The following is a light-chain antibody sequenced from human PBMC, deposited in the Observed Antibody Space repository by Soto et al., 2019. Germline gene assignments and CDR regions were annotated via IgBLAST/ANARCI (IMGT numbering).Light chain of an antibody. V-gene: IGKV1-5*01. CDR2: DAS. J-gene: IGKJ4*01. CDR3: QQYNSYPLT. Sequence: DIQMTQSPSTLSASVGDRVTITCRASQSTTGWLAWYQQKPGKAPKLLIYDASSLESGVPSRFSGSGSGTEFTLTISSLQPDDFATYYCQQYNSYPLTCGGGTKVEIK. CDR1: QSTTGW.